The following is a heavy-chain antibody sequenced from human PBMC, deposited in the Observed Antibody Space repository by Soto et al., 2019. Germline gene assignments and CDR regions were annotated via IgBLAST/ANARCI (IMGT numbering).Heavy chain of an antibody. J-gene: IGHJ6*02. V-gene: IGHV1-69*13. D-gene: IGHD2-15*01. CDR2: IIPIFGTA. CDR3: ARDREYCSGGSCLYGMDV. CDR1: GGTFSSYA. Sequence: SVKVSCKASGGTFSSYAISWVRQAPGQGLEWMGGIIPIFGTANYAQKFQGRVTITADESTSTAYMELSSLRSEDTAVYYCARDREYCSGGSCLYGMDVWGQGTTVTVSS.